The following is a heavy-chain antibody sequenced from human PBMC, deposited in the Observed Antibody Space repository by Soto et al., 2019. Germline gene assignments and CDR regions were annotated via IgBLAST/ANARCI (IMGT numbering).Heavy chain of an antibody. CDR2: INHSGST. CDR1: GGSFSGYY. CDR3: ASSVAHFDY. Sequence: QVQLQQWGAGLLKPSETLSLTCAVYGGSFSGYYWSWIRQPPGKGLEWIGEINHSGSTNYNPSLKSRVTISVDTSKNQFSVKLSAVTAADTAVYYCASSVAHFDYWGQGTLVTVSS. D-gene: IGHD2-15*01. V-gene: IGHV4-34*01. J-gene: IGHJ4*02.